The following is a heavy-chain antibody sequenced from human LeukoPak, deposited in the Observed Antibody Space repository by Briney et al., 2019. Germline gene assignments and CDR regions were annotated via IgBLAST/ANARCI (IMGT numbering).Heavy chain of an antibody. CDR1: GGSINNYY. CDR2: IYTRGST. CDR3: ARGRYCSADICSGGDAFDI. D-gene: IGHD2-15*01. V-gene: IGHV4-4*07. Sequence: PETLSLTCTVSGGSINNYYWSWIRQPAGKGLERIGRIYTRGSTNYNPSLKSRVTMSVDTSKNQFSLKLSSVTAADTAVYYCARGRYCSADICSGGDAFDIWGQGTMVSVSS. J-gene: IGHJ3*02.